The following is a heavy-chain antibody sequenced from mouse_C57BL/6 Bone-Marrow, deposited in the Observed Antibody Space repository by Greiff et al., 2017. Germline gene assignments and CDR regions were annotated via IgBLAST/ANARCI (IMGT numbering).Heavy chain of an antibody. CDR3: ARSNSYYYAMDD. Sequence: EVQRVESGGGLVQPGGSLSLSCAASGFTFTDYYMSWVRQPPGKALEWLGFIRNKANGYTTEYSASVKGRFTISRDNSQSILYLQMNALRAEDSATYYCARSNSYYYAMDDWGQGTSVTVSS. CDR2: IRNKANGYTT. J-gene: IGHJ4*01. CDR1: GFTFTDYY. V-gene: IGHV7-3*01.